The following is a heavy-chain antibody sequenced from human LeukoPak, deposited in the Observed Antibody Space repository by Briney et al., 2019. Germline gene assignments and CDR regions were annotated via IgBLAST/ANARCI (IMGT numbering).Heavy chain of an antibody. CDR1: GFTFSRYS. V-gene: IGHV3-48*02. J-gene: IGHJ4*02. Sequence: GGSLRLSCAASGFTFSRYSMNWVRQAPGKGLEWVSYMSTSSSTRYYADSVKGRFTISRDNAKNSLYLQMSSLRDEDTAVYYCAREGGDYPFDYWGQGTLVTVSS. CDR2: MSTSSSTR. D-gene: IGHD4-17*01. CDR3: AREGGDYPFDY.